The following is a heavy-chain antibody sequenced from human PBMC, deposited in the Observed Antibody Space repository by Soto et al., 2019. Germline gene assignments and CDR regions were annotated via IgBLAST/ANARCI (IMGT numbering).Heavy chain of an antibody. V-gene: IGHV4-34*01. CDR2: IGHSGGT. D-gene: IGHD3-16*01. Sequence: PSETVSLTCAGYGGSFSGYYWSWIRQPPGKGLEWIGEIGHSGGTVYNPSLESRVTISGDSSNNQFSLKLNSVTAADTAVYYCARHGGYYFDYWGQGAPVTVSS. J-gene: IGHJ4*02. CDR1: GGSFSGYY. CDR3: ARHGGYYFDY.